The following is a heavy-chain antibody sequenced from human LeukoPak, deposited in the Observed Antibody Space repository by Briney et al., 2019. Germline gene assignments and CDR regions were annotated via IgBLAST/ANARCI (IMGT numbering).Heavy chain of an antibody. CDR3: ARDLFGGSCGMDV. CDR1: GFTFSSYS. D-gene: IGHD3-16*01. V-gene: IGHV3-21*01. J-gene: IGHJ6*02. Sequence: GGSLRLSCAASGFTFSSYSMNWVRQAPGKGLEWVSSISSSSSYIYYADSVKGRFTISRDNAKNSLYLQMNSPRAEDTAVYYCARDLFGGSCGMDVWGQGTTVTVSS. CDR2: ISSSSSYI.